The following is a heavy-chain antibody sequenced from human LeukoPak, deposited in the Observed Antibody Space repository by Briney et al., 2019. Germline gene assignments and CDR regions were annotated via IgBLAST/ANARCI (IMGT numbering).Heavy chain of an antibody. CDR1: GGSISSGGYY. D-gene: IGHD2-2*01. J-gene: IGHJ6*03. CDR2: IYYSGST. CDR3: ARAVVPALSHYYYMDV. V-gene: IGHV4-31*03. Sequence: SQTLSLTCTVSGGSISSGGYYWSWIRQHPGKGLEWIGYIYYSGSTYYNPSLKNRVTISVDTSKNQFSLKLSSVTAADTAVYYCARAVVPALSHYYYMDVWGKGTTVTVSS.